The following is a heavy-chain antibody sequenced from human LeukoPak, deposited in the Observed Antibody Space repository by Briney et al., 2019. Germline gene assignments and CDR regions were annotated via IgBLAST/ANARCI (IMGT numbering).Heavy chain of an antibody. D-gene: IGHD2-15*01. J-gene: IGHJ4*02. V-gene: IGHV1-69*04. CDR3: ASGGGYCSGGSCPIDY. CDR1: GGTFSSYA. CDR2: IIPIFGIA. Sequence: SVKVSCKASGGTFSSYAISWVRQAPGQGLEWMGRIIPIFGIANYAQKFQGRVTITADKSTSTAYMELSSLGSEDTAVYYCASGGGYCSGGSCPIDYWGQGTLVTVSS.